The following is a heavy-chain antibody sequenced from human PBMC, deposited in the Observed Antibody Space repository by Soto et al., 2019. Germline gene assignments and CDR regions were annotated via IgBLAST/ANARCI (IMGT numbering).Heavy chain of an antibody. D-gene: IGHD2-21*02. V-gene: IGHV1-2*02. CDR1: GYSFTGYG. Sequence: QVQLVQSGAEVKKPGASLKVSCKASGYSFTGYGLQCVRQAPGQGLQWMGWINPKGGATDYAQKFQGRVTRTREMSTNPAYLELSGLRSDDTADDTAVYYCAKSNYGGDDYFQSGLDVWGQATTVTVSS. CDR3: VYYCAKSNYGGDDYFQSGLDV. CDR2: INPKGGAT. J-gene: IGHJ6*02.